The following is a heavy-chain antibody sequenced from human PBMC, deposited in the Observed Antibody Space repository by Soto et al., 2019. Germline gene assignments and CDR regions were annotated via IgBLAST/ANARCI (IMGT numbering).Heavy chain of an antibody. CDR2: VIPIFGTA. CDR3: ARRGAAAAAGMGYYYYGMDV. J-gene: IGHJ6*02. D-gene: IGHD6-13*01. V-gene: IGHV1-69*13. Sequence: SVKVSCKASGGTFSSYAISWVRQAPGQGLEWMGGVIPIFGTANYAQKFQGRVTITADESTSTAYMELSSLRSEDTAVYYCARRGAAAAAGMGYYYYGMDVWGQGTTVTVS. CDR1: GGTFSSYA.